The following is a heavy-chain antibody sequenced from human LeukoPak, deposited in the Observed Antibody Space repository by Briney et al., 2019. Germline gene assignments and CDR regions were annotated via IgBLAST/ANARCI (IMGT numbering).Heavy chain of an antibody. CDR1: GYTFTGYY. J-gene: IGHJ6*03. CDR2: MNPKSGGT. Sequence: ASVKVSCKASGYTFTGYYVHWVRQAPGQGLEWMGWMNPKSGGTNYAQKFEARVTMNRDTSISTAYMELSRLRFDDTAVYYCARAAMTPPVMDVWGKGTTVTVSS. V-gene: IGHV1-2*02. D-gene: IGHD5-18*01. CDR3: ARAAMTPPVMDV.